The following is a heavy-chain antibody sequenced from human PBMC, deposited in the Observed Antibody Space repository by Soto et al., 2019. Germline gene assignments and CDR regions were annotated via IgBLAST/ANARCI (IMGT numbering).Heavy chain of an antibody. Sequence: RASVKVSCKASGFTFTSSAMQWVRQARGQRLEWIGWIVVGSGNTNYAQKFQERVTITRDMSTSTAYMELSSLRSEDTAVYYCAADGYDILTGYYHWFDPWGQGTLVTVSS. CDR2: IVVGSGNT. CDR1: GFTFTSSA. CDR3: AADGYDILTGYYHWFDP. D-gene: IGHD3-9*01. J-gene: IGHJ5*02. V-gene: IGHV1-58*02.